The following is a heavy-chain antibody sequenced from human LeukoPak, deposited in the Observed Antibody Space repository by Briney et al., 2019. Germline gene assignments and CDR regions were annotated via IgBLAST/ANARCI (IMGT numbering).Heavy chain of an antibody. Sequence: ASVKVSCKASGYTFTAYYIHWVRQAPGQGLEWMGWIHPNTAGTNYAQNAQKFQGRITMTRVTSISTAYMELSRLRSDDTAVYYCATCSGGSCYSPDHWGQGTLVTVSS. V-gene: IGHV1-2*02. CDR2: IHPNTAGT. CDR3: ATCSGGSCYSPDH. CDR1: GYTFTAYY. D-gene: IGHD2-15*01. J-gene: IGHJ4*02.